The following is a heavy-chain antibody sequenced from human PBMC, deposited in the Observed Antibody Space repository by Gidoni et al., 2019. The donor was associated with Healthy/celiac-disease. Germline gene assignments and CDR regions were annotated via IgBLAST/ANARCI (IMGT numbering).Heavy chain of an antibody. D-gene: IGHD5-18*01. CDR1: GFHFDDYA. CDR3: AKEIGGYSYGNHAFDI. V-gene: IGHV3-9*01. Sequence: EVQLVESGGGLVQPGRSLRLSCAASGFHFDDYAMHWVRQAPGKGLEWVSGISWNSGSIGYADSVKGRFTISRDNAKNSLYLQMNSLRAEDTALYYCAKEIGGYSYGNHAFDIWGQGTMVTVSS. CDR2: ISWNSGSI. J-gene: IGHJ3*02.